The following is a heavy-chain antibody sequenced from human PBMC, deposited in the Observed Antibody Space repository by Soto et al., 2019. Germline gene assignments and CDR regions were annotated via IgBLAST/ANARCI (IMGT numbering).Heavy chain of an antibody. D-gene: IGHD1-26*01. Sequence: QVQLVESGGGVVQPGRSLRLSCAASGFTFSSYDIHWVRQAPGKGLEWVAVISYDGSKKYYADTVKGLFTISRDNSKNTLHLQVNSLRAEDTAVYYCAKAYSGPVDVGGQWTMVTVSS. J-gene: IGHJ3*01. CDR3: AKAYSGPVDV. CDR2: ISYDGSKK. CDR1: GFTFSSYD. V-gene: IGHV3-30*18.